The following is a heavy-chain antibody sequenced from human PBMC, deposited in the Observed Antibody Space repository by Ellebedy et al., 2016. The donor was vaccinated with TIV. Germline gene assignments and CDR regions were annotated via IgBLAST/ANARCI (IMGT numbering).Heavy chain of an antibody. V-gene: IGHV6-1*01. CDR3: ARGVNWFDP. D-gene: IGHD3-16*01. CDR2: TYYKSRWFN. J-gene: IGHJ5*02. CDR1: GDRFPSNSGA. Sequence: SQTLSLTCCISGDRFPSNSGAWHWFRQSPSRGLEWLGRTYYKSRWFNDYAMSVKSRHTIHAATSKNQFSLQLNSVTSEDTAVDYGARGVNWFDPWGQGTLVTVSS.